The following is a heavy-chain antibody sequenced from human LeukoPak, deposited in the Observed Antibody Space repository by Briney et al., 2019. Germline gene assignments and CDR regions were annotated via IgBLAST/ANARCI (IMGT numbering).Heavy chain of an antibody. CDR1: GFNFRSYG. CDR3: ARDMAD. V-gene: IGHV3-33*01. J-gene: IGHJ4*02. D-gene: IGHD3-10*01. CDR2: IWYDGSNK. Sequence: GGALELSLGGAGFNFRSYGQHRVRPGPGKGLEWVAVIWYDGSNKYYADSVKGRFTISRDNSKNTLYLQMNSLRAEDTAVYYCARDMADWGQGTLVTVSS.